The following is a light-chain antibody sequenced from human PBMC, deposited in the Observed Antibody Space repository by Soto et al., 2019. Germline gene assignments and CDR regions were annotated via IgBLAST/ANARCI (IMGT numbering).Light chain of an antibody. CDR3: AARDDSLSGVV. Sequence: QSVLTQPPSASGTPGQRVTISCSGSSSNIGSNYVYWYQQLPGTAPRLLIYRNDQRPPRVPDRFSGSKSGTSASLAISGLRSEDEADYYCAARDDSLSGVVFGGGTKLTVL. CDR1: SSNIGSNY. J-gene: IGLJ2*01. CDR2: RND. V-gene: IGLV1-47*01.